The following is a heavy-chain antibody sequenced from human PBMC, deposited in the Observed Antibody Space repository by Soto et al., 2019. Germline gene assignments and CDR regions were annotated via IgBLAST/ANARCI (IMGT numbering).Heavy chain of an antibody. CDR2: ISSSSSYI. Sequence: EVQLVESGGGLVKPGGSLRLSCAASGFTFSSYSMNWVRQAPGKGLEWVSSISSSSSYIYYADSVKGRFTISRDNAKNTLSLQMNSLRAEDTAVYYCARCGAAAGRQYNYYYGRDVWRKRTTVSVSS. V-gene: IGHV3-21*01. D-gene: IGHD6-13*01. CDR3: ARCGAAAGRQYNYYYGRDV. J-gene: IGHJ6*04. CDR1: GFTFSSYS.